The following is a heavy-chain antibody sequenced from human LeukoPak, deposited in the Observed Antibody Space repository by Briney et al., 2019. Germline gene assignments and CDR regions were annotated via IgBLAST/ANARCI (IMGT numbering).Heavy chain of an antibody. CDR2: ISSSGSTI. CDR1: GFTFSSYG. Sequence: GGSLRLSCAASGFTFSSYGMHWVRQAPGKGLEWVSYISSSGSTIYYADSVKGRFTISRDNAKNSLYLQMNSLRAEDTAVYYCARDFFGDFHFDYWGQGTLVTVSS. J-gene: IGHJ4*02. CDR3: ARDFFGDFHFDY. V-gene: IGHV3-48*04. D-gene: IGHD2/OR15-2a*01.